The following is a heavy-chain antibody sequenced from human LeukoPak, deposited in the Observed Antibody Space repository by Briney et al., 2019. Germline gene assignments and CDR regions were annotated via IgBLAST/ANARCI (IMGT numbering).Heavy chain of an antibody. Sequence: PGGSLRLSCAASGFTFSNYAMNWVRQAPGKGLEWVSGLSAGGGSTYYADSVKGRSTISRDNTENMLYLEMNSLRVEDTAVYYCAKTTGYGGNSAFDYWGQGTLVTVSS. J-gene: IGHJ4*02. CDR3: AKTTGYGGNSAFDY. CDR1: GFTFSNYA. CDR2: LSAGGGST. D-gene: IGHD4-23*01. V-gene: IGHV3-23*01.